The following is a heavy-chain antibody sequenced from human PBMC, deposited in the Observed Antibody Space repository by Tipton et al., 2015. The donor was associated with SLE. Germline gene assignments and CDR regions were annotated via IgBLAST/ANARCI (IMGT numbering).Heavy chain of an antibody. D-gene: IGHD2/OR15-2a*01. J-gene: IGHJ3*02. CDR3: ARVWLNNAFDI. V-gene: IGHV4-4*07. CDR2: IYTSGAT. CDR1: GVSIISSY. Sequence: TLSLTCNVSGVSIISSYWSWIRQPAGKGLEWIGRIYTSGATDDNPSLKSRVTLSVDMSKNQIFLKMTSVTAADSAVYSCARVWLNNAFDIWGQGTRVTVSS.